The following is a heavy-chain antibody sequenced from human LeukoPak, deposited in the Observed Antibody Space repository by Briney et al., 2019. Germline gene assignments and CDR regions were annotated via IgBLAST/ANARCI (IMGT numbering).Heavy chain of an antibody. Sequence: ASVKVSCKASGYTFTTYCMHWVRQAPGQGLEWMAIINLSGGSTDYTQKFQGRVTMTRDTSTSTVYMELSSLRSEDTAVYYCVRHNHMDVWGQGTTVTVSS. CDR2: INLSGGST. CDR3: VRHNHMDV. J-gene: IGHJ6*02. V-gene: IGHV1-46*01. CDR1: GYTFTTYC.